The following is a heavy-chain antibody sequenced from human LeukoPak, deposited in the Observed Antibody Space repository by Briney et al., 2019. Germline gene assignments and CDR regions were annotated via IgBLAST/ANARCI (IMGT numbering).Heavy chain of an antibody. CDR3: ARMKVTKIFDY. J-gene: IGHJ4*02. CDR2: IYYSGST. D-gene: IGHD4-17*01. Sequence: PSETLSLTCTVSGGSISSSSYYRGWIRQPPGKGLEWIGSIYYSGSTYYNPSLKSRVTISVDTSKNQFSLKLSSVTAADTAVYYCARMKVTKIFDYWGQGTLVTVSS. CDR1: GGSISSSSYY. V-gene: IGHV4-39*07.